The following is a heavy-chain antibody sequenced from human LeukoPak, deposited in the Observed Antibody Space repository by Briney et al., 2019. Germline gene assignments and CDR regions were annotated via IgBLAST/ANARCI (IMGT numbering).Heavy chain of an antibody. D-gene: IGHD3-9*01. Sequence: GASVKVSCKASGYTFTSYGINWVRQAPGQGLEWMGWISAYNGNTNYAQKLQGRVTMTTDTSTSTAYMELRSLSSDDTAVYFCARSDYDILSDEDYHNYYMGVWGTGTTLSISS. CDR1: GYTFTSYG. J-gene: IGHJ6*03. CDR3: ARSDYDILSDEDYHNYYMGV. V-gene: IGHV1-18*01. CDR2: ISAYNGNT.